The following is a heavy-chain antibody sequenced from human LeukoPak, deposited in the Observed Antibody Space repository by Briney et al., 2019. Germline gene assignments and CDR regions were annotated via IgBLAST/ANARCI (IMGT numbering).Heavy chain of an antibody. J-gene: IGHJ3*02. CDR3: ARRRDERGYKDIFDI. CDR2: IYPGDSDT. D-gene: IGHD5-18*01. V-gene: IGHV5-51*01. Sequence: GESLKISCKGSGYSFTSYWIGWVRQMPGKGLEYMGSIYPGDSDTRYSPSFQGQVTISADKSISTAYLQWSSLKASDTAMYYCARRRDERGYKDIFDIWGQGTMVTVSS. CDR1: GYSFTSYW.